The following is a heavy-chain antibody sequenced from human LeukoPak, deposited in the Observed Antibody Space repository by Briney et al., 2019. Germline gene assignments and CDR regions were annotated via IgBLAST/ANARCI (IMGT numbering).Heavy chain of an antibody. CDR3: ATLTTVVAAYYFDY. CDR2: IYHSGST. Sequence: SETLSLTCAVYGGSFSGYYWSWIRQPPGKGLEWIGYIYHSGSTDYNPSIKSRVTISVDTSKSQFSLKLTSVTAADTAVYYCATLTTVVAAYYFDYWGQGTLVTVPS. D-gene: IGHD4-23*01. J-gene: IGHJ4*02. V-gene: IGHV4-4*09. CDR1: GGSFSGYY.